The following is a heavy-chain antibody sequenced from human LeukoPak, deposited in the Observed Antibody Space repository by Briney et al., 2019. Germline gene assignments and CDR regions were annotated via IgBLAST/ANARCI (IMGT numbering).Heavy chain of an antibody. CDR3: AKDPLYSSSWYPTYYYYGMDV. D-gene: IGHD6-13*01. CDR2: ISGDGGST. CDR1: GFTFDDYA. Sequence: GGSLRLSCAASGFTFDDYAMHWVRQAPGKGLEWVSLISGDGGSTYYADSVKGRFTISRDNSKNSLYLQMNSLRTEDTALYYCAKDPLYSSSWYPTYYYYGMDVWGQGTTVTVSS. J-gene: IGHJ6*02. V-gene: IGHV3-43*02.